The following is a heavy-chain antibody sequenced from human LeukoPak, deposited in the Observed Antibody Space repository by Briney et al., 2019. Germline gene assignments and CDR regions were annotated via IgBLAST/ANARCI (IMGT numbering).Heavy chain of an antibody. CDR3: VSGVIMRYYYYYMDV. V-gene: IGHV3-23*01. CDR2: ISGSGGST. CDR1: GFTFSNYA. D-gene: IGHD3-10*01. J-gene: IGHJ6*03. Sequence: GGSLRLSCAASGFTFSNYAMSWVRQAPGKGLEWVSAISGSGGSTYYADSVKGRFTISRDNSKNTLYLQMNSLRAEDTAVYYCVSGVIMRYYYYYMDVWGKGTTVTISS.